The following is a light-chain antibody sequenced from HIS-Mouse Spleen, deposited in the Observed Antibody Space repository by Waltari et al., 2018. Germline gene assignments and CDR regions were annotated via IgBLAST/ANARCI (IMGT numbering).Light chain of an antibody. V-gene: IGKV1-9*01. Sequence: DIQLTQSPSFLSASVGDRVTITCRASQGISSYLAWYQQKPGKAPKLLIYAASTLQSGVPSRFSGSGSGTEFTLTISSLQPEDFATYYCQQYGSSLWTFGQGTKVEIK. CDR1: QGISSY. CDR2: AAS. J-gene: IGKJ1*01. CDR3: QQYGSSLWT.